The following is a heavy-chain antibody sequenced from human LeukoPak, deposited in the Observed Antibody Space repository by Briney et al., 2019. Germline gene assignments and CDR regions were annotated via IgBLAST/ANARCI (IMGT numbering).Heavy chain of an antibody. CDR1: GFTFSSYG. CDR3: AKDQMMSRFGEIEETSYYYYYMDV. CDR2: IRYDGSNK. Sequence: GGSLRLSCAASGFTFSSYGMHWVRQAPCKGLEWVAFIRYDGSNKYYADSVKGRCTISRDNSKNTLYLQMNSLRAEDTAVYYCAKDQMMSRFGEIEETSYYYYYMDVWGKGTTVTISS. J-gene: IGHJ6*03. V-gene: IGHV3-30*02. D-gene: IGHD3-10*01.